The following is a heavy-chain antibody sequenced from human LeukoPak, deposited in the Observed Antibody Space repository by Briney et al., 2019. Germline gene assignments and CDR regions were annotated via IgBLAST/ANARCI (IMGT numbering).Heavy chain of an antibody. CDR1: GFTFSSYG. D-gene: IGHD3-22*01. CDR2: ISYDGSNK. J-gene: IGHJ4*02. Sequence: GRSLRLSCAASGFTFSSYGMHWVRQAPGKGLEWVAVISYDGSNKYYADSVKGRFTISRDNSKNTLYLQMNSLIAEDTAVYYCARGMSYYYDSSGSYFDYWGQGTLVTVSS. V-gene: IGHV3-30*03. CDR3: ARGMSYYYDSSGSYFDY.